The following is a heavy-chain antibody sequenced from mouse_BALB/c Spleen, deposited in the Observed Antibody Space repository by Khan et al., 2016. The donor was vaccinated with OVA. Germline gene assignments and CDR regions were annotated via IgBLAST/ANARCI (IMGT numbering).Heavy chain of an antibody. CDR3: AIRYYGSFWYFDV. Sequence: VQLQESGPELVKPGASVKMSCKASGYTFKSFYIHWVMQRPGQGLEWIGWIYPGDGRTKYNEKFKGKTTLTEDKSSSTAYMLLSSLTSEDSAIYFCAIRYYGSFWYFDVWGAGTAVTVSS. CDR2: IYPGDGRT. CDR1: GYTFKSFY. D-gene: IGHD1-1*01. V-gene: IGHV1S56*01. J-gene: IGHJ1*01.